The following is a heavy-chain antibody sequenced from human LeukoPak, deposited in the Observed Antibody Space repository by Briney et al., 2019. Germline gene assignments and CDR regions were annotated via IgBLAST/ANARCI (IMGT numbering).Heavy chain of an antibody. CDR3: AREYYDILTGYYTRAFDF. V-gene: IGHV1-2*02. CDR1: GYTFTGYY. D-gene: IGHD3-9*01. CDR2: INPNSGDT. Sequence: ASVKVSCKASGYTFTGYYIHWVRQAPGQGLEWMGCINPNSGDTNSAQKFQGRVTMTRDTSISTAYMELNRLRSDDTAVYYCAREYYDILTGYYTRAFDFWGQGTMVTVSS. J-gene: IGHJ3*01.